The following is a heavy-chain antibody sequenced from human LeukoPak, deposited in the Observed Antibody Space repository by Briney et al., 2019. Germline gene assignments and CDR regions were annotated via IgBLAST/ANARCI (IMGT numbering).Heavy chain of an antibody. J-gene: IGHJ4*02. CDR2: ISGSGSST. V-gene: IGHV3-23*01. Sequence: PGGSLRLSCAASGFTFSSYAMSWVRQAPGKGLEWVSAISGSGSSTYYADSVKGRFTISKDNSKNTLYLQMNSLRAEDTAVYYCAKAVDVWGSYRPYYFDYWGQGTLVTVSS. CDR1: GFTFSSYA. CDR3: AKAVDVWGSYRPYYFDY. D-gene: IGHD3-16*02.